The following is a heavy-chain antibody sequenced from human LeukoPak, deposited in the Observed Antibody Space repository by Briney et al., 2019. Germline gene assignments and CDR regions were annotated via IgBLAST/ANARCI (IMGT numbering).Heavy chain of an antibody. CDR2: IANDGKDK. CDR3: AKDQQVGAAAYYFDS. CDR1: GFTFSRYG. J-gene: IGHJ4*02. Sequence: PGGSLRLSCAASGFTFSRYGLHWVRQAPGKGLEWVAVIANDGKDKKYADSAKGRFTISRDNSKSTLYLQMNSLRAEDTAVYYCAKDQQVGAAAYYFDSWGQGTLVTVSS. V-gene: IGHV3-30*18. D-gene: IGHD2-2*01.